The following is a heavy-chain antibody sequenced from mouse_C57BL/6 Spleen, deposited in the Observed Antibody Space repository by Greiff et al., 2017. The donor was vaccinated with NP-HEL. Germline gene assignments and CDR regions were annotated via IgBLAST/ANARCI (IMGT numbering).Heavy chain of an antibody. CDR1: GYAFSSSW. CDR2: IYPGDGDT. V-gene: IGHV1-82*01. CDR3: ARGPGGFAY. D-gene: IGHD1-1*02. Sequence: VQLQQSGPELVKPGASVKISCKASGYAFSSSWMNWVKQRPGKGLEWIGRIYPGDGDTNYNGKFKGKATLTADKSSSTAYMQLSSLTSEASAVYFCARGPGGFAYWGQGTLVTVSA. J-gene: IGHJ3*01.